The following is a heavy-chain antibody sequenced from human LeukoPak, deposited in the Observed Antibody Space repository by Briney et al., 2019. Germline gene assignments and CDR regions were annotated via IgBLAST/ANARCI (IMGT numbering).Heavy chain of an antibody. D-gene: IGHD1-1*01. J-gene: IGHJ5*02. CDR2: IRYSGHT. Sequence: PSETLSLTCTVSGDSVSNDRYYWTWIRRSPGKGLEWIAYIRYSGHTNYNPSLDTRVTISLDASKNQLSLRLYSVTAADTAMYYCARYNWNTWFDPWGQGALVTVSS. V-gene: IGHV4-61*01. CDR3: ARYNWNTWFDP. CDR1: GDSVSNDRYY.